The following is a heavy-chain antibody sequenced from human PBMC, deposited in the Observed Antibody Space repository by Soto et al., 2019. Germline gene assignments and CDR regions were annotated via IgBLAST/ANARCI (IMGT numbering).Heavy chain of an antibody. CDR2: IYYSGST. CDR3: ARELGRYSGSYYLDY. CDR1: GGSISSGGYY. V-gene: IGHV4-31*03. Sequence: PSETLSRTCTVSGGSISSGGYYWSWIRQHPGKGLEWIGYIYYSGSTYYNPSLKSRVTISVDTSKNQFSLKLSSVTAADTAVYYCARELGRYSGSYYLDYWGQGTLVTVSS. J-gene: IGHJ4*02. D-gene: IGHD1-26*01.